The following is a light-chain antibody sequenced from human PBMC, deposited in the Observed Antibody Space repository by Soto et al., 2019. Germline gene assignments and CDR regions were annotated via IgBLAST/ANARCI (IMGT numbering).Light chain of an antibody. CDR3: QQYYTTPAIT. J-gene: IGKJ5*01. CDR2: WAS. Sequence: DIVLTQSTASLAVSLSERATINCKSSQSFLYSSNNNNYIAWYQQKPGQPPKLLVFWASTRESGVPDRFSGSGSGTDFTLTIGILQAEDVAVYYCQQYYTTPAITFGQGTRLEIK. V-gene: IGKV4-1*01. CDR1: QSFLYSSNNNNY.